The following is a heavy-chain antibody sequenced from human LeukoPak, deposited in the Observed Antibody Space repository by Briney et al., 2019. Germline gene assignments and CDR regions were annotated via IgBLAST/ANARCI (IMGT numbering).Heavy chain of an antibody. CDR1: GGSISSTNYY. CDR2: IFYGGNT. Sequence: SETLSLTCTVSGGSISSTNYYWGWIRQPPGKGLEWSATIFYGGNTYYNPSLNSRVTISVDTSNNQCSLKLSSVTAADTAVYYCARRRGYLYNWFDPWGQGTLVTVSS. V-gene: IGHV4-39*01. J-gene: IGHJ5*02. D-gene: IGHD5-12*01. CDR3: ARRRGYLYNWFDP.